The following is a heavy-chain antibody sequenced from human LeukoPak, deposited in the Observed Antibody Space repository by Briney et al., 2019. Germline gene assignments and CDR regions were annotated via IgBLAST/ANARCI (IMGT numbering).Heavy chain of an antibody. V-gene: IGHV4-34*01. Sequence: PSETLSLTCAVYGGSFSGYFWSWIRQPPGKGLECIGEINHSGSTNYNPSLKSRVTISVDTSKNQFSLKLSSVTAADTAVYYCAGSMSYCSSTSCLYGMDVWGQGTTVTVSS. CDR3: AGSMSYCSSTSCLYGMDV. J-gene: IGHJ6*02. D-gene: IGHD2-2*01. CDR2: INHSGST. CDR1: GGSFSGYF.